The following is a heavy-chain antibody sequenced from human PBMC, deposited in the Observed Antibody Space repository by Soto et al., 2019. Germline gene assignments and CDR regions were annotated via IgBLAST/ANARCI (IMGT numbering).Heavy chain of an antibody. CDR3: AKALHYDFWSGLDY. CDR1: GFTFSSYG. D-gene: IGHD3-3*01. V-gene: IGHV3-30*18. J-gene: IGHJ4*02. Sequence: PGGSMRLSCAASGFTFSSYGMHWVRQAPGEGLEWVAVISDDGSNKYYADSVKGRFTISRDNSKNTLYLQMNSLRAEDTAVYYCAKALHYDFWSGLDYWGQGTLVTVSS. CDR2: ISDDGSNK.